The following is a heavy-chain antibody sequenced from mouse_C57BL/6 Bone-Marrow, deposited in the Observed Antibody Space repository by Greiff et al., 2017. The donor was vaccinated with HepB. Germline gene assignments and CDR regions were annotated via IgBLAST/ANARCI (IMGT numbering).Heavy chain of an antibody. V-gene: IGHV5-6*01. CDR1: GFTFSSHG. Sequence: EVQGVESGGVLVKPGGSLKPSCAASGFTFSSHGLSWVRQTPDKRLEWVATFSSGGRYNYYPDSVKGRFTISRDNAKNTLYLQMSSLKSEDTAMDNCARQLRAMDYWGQGASVTVSS. J-gene: IGHJ4*01. CDR2: FSSGGRYN. CDR3: ARQLRAMDY.